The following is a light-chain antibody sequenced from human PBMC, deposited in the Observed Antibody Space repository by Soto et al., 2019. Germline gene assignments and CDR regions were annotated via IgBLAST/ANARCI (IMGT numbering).Light chain of an antibody. V-gene: IGKV3-20*01. CDR1: QSVSTNS. Sequence: EIVLTQSPGTLSLSPGEGATLSCRASQSVSTNSFAWYQQKPGQAPRLLIYDASTRATGIPDRFSGSGSGADFTLTISRLEPEDFAVYYCQQYDRTSWTFGQGTKVDIK. J-gene: IGKJ1*01. CDR3: QQYDRTSWT. CDR2: DAS.